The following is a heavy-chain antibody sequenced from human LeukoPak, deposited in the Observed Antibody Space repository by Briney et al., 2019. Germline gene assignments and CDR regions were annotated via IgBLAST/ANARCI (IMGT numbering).Heavy chain of an antibody. J-gene: IGHJ4*02. CDR1: GGSISSSSYY. V-gene: IGHV4-39*07. CDR3: AEYSSSFDY. Sequence: SETLSLTCTVSGGSISSSSYYWGWIRQPPGKGLEWIGSIYYSGSTYYNPSLKSRVTISVDTSKNQFSLKLSSVTAADTAVYYCAEYSSSFDYWGQGTLVTVSS. CDR2: IYYSGST. D-gene: IGHD6-13*01.